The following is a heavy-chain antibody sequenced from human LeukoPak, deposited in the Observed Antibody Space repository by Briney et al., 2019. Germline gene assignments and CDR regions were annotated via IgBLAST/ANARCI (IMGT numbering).Heavy chain of an antibody. CDR2: IGGVGAST. Sequence: PGGSLRLSCVASGFTFRSHAMNWVRQAPGKGLEWVSSIGGVGASTYYADSVKGRFTISRDNSKNTLYLQMNSLRAEDTAVYYCVRDAAYVSAGYYFDYWGQGTLVTVSS. CDR3: VRDAAYVSAGYYFDY. V-gene: IGHV3-23*01. CDR1: GFTFRSHA. D-gene: IGHD5/OR15-5a*01. J-gene: IGHJ4*02.